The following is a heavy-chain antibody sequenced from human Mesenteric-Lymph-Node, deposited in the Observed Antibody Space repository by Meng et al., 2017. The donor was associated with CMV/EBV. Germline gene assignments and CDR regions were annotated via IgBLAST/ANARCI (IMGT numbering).Heavy chain of an antibody. CDR3: ARWKAGYYYYGMDV. J-gene: IGHJ6*02. Sequence: ASVKVSCKASGYTFTSYGISWVRQAPGQGLEWMGWISAYNGNTNYAQKLQGRVSITRNTSISTAYMELSSLRSEDTAVYYCARWKAGYYYYGMDVWGQGTTVTVSS. CDR1: GYTFTSYG. V-gene: IGHV1-18*01. D-gene: IGHD1-1*01. CDR2: ISAYNGNT.